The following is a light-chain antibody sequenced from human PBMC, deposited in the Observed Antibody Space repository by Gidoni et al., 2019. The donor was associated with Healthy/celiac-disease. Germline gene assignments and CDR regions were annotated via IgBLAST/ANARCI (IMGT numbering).Light chain of an antibody. CDR3: QQSYSTTRFT. J-gene: IGKJ3*01. Sequence: DIQMTQSPSSLSASVGDRVTITCRASQSISSYLNWYQQKPGKAPKHLIYAASSLQSGVPSRFSGSGAGTDFTLTISSLQPEDFATYYCQQSYSTTRFTFXPXTKVDIK. V-gene: IGKV1-39*01. CDR2: AAS. CDR1: QSISSY.